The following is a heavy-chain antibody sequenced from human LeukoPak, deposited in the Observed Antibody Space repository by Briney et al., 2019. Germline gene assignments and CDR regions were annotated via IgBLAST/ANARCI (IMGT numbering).Heavy chain of an antibody. V-gene: IGHV3-21*04. CDR1: GFTFSSYS. CDR3: AKPLEYYYDSSGYYSDAFDI. Sequence: PGGSLRLSCAASGFTFSSYSMNWVRQAPGKGLEWVSSISSSSSYIYYADSVKGRFTISRDNSKNSLYLQMNSLRAEDTALYYCAKPLEYYYDSSGYYSDAFDIWGQGTMVTVSS. J-gene: IGHJ3*02. D-gene: IGHD3-22*01. CDR2: ISSSSSYI.